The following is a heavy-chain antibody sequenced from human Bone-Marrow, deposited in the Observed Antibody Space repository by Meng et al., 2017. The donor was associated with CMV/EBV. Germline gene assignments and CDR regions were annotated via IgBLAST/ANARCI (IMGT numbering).Heavy chain of an antibody. CDR3: ARVLSPNWEVFYY. D-gene: IGHD7-27*01. Sequence: GESLKISCAASGFTFSSYWMSWVRQAPGKGLEWVANIKQDGSEKYYVDSVKGRFTIPRDNAKNSLYLQMNSLRAEDTAVYYCARVLSPNWEVFYYWGQGKLVTVSS. CDR1: GFTFSSYW. J-gene: IGHJ4*02. V-gene: IGHV3-7*01. CDR2: IKQDGSEK.